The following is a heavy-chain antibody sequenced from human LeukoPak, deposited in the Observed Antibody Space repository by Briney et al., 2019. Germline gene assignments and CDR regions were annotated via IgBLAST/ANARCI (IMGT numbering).Heavy chain of an antibody. V-gene: IGHV3-21*01. CDR3: GSYYGPRGDSQDDY. CDR2: ISSSSSYI. J-gene: IGHJ4*02. D-gene: IGHD3-10*01. Sequence: PGGSLRLSCAASGFTFSSYSMNWVRQAPGKGLEWVSSISSSSSYIYYADSVKGRFTISRDNAKNSLYLQMNSLRAEDTAVYCCGSYYGPRGDSQDDYWGQGTLVTVSS. CDR1: GFTFSSYS.